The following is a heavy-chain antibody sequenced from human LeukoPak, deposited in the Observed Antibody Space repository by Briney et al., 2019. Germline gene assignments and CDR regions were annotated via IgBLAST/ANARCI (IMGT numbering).Heavy chain of an antibody. V-gene: IGHV1-69*13. J-gene: IGHJ2*01. CDR2: IIPIFGTA. CDR3: AGRPYYYDSSGTPPRRAFDL. D-gene: IGHD3-22*01. Sequence: ASVKVSCTASGGTFSSYAISWVRQAPGQGLEWMGGIIPIFGTANYAQKFQGRVTIAADESTSTAYMELSSLRSEDTAVYYCAGRPYYYDSSGTPPRRAFDLWGRGAPVTVSS. CDR1: GGTFSSYA.